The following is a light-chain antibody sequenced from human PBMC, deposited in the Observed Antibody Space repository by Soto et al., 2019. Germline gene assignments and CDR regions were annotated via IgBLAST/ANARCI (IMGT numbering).Light chain of an antibody. Sequence: IVLTQSPGTLSLSPGERATLSCRASQTGSNSYLAWYQQKSGQAPRLLIYGVSTRATGTPDRFSGSGSGTEFTLTTRRLEPEAFAVYFCHHYVYPQWTFGPGTKVEIK. V-gene: IGKV3-20*01. J-gene: IGKJ1*01. CDR3: HHYVYPQWT. CDR1: QTGSNSY. CDR2: GVS.